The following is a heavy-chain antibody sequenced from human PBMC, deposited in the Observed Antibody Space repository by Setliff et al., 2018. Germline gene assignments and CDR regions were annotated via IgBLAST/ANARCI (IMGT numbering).Heavy chain of an antibody. CDR1: GHTFSSFSNYG. Sequence: ASVKVSCKASGHTFSSFSNYGISWVRQAPGQGLEWMGWISANNGNTNYAQKFQGRVTMTRDTSISTVYMELTRLRFDDTAVYYCAAYLGSDPMSNWFDLWGQGTLVTVSS. V-gene: IGHV1-18*01. J-gene: IGHJ5*02. CDR3: AAYLGSDPMSNWFDL. D-gene: IGHD5-12*01. CDR2: ISANNGNT.